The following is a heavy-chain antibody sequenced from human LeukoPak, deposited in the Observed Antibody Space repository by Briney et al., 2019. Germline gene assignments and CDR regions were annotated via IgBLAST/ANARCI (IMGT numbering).Heavy chain of an antibody. D-gene: IGHD3-9*01. Sequence: ASVKVSCKASGYTFTSYAMNWVRQAPGQGLEWMGWININTGNPTSAQGFTGRFVFSLDTSVSTAYLQISSLKAEDTAVYYCAISPVYYDILTGYYKASPLDYWGQGTLVTVSS. V-gene: IGHV7-4-1*02. J-gene: IGHJ4*02. CDR3: AISPVYYDILTGYYKASPLDY. CDR2: ININTGNP. CDR1: GYTFTSYA.